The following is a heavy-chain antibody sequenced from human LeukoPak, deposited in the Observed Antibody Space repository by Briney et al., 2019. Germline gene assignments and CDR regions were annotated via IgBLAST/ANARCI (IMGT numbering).Heavy chain of an antibody. V-gene: IGHV3-21*01. D-gene: IGHD3-22*01. Sequence: GGSLRLSSAASGFTFSSYTMNWVRQAPGKGLEWVSAISSSSSYIYYADSVKGRFTISRRNAKRSLYLQMNSLRAEDTAVYYCATQGNDITMMVLAHHFDNWGQGTLVTVSS. CDR1: GFTFSSYT. CDR3: ATQGNDITMMVLAHHFDN. J-gene: IGHJ4*02. CDR2: ISSSSSYI.